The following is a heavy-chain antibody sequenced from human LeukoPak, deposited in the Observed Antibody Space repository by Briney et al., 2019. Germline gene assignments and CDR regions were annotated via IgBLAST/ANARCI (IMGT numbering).Heavy chain of an antibody. CDR3: ARDYIAYDPLDY. CDR2: ISSSSSYI. J-gene: IGHJ4*02. V-gene: IGHV3-21*01. CDR1: GFTFSAYN. D-gene: IGHD3-3*01. Sequence: GGSLRLSCAASGFTFSAYNMNWFRQAPGKGLQWVSSISSSSSYIYYADSVKGRFTISRDDAKNSLYLQMNSLRAEDTAVYWCARDYIAYDPLDYWGQGTLVTVSS.